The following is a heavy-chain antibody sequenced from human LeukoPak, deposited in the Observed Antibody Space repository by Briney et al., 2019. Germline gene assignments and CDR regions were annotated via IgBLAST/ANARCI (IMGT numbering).Heavy chain of an antibody. CDR1: GYNFNTYD. V-gene: IGHV1-8*01. J-gene: IGHJ4*02. CDR2: MNPNSGDT. CDR3: ARDKEGGTVTAPGY. Sequence: ASVKVSCQASGYNFNTYDINWLRQATGRGLEWMGWMNPNSGDTGIAQRFQGRVTMIRDTSINTAYMELSSLRSDDTAMYYCARDKEGGTVTAPGYWGQGTLVTVSS. D-gene: IGHD4-17*01.